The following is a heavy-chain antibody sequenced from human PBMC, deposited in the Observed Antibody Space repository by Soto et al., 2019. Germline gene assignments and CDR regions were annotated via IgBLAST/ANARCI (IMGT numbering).Heavy chain of an antibody. D-gene: IGHD6-6*01. CDR2: IYWSGDE. V-gene: IGHV2-5*01. CDR3: ARGLATLPVVAFDI. Sequence: QGTLKESGPTLVKPTQTLTLTCSFSGFSLSTSGVGVGWIRQSPGKALEWLALIYWSGDEHYRPSLNGRLSNNKDTSKNHVVLIMTDMDPVDTATYYCARGLATLPVVAFDIWRQGTMVTVSS. CDR1: GFSLSTSGVG. J-gene: IGHJ3*02.